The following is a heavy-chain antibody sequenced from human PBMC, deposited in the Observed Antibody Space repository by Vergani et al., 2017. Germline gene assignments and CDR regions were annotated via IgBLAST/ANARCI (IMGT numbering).Heavy chain of an antibody. CDR3: SRDQCYSKASWGPHKTPDYYGMDV. D-gene: IGHD4-11*01. Sequence: EVQLLESGGGLVQPGGSLRLSCAASGFTFSSYAMSWVRQAPGKGLEWVSYISSSSSTIYYADSVKGRFTISRDNAKNSQYLQMNSLRAEDTAVYYWSRDQCYSKASWGPHKTPDYYGMDVWGQGTTVTVSS. CDR2: ISSSSSTI. CDR1: GFTFSSYA. J-gene: IGHJ6*02. V-gene: IGHV3-48*01.